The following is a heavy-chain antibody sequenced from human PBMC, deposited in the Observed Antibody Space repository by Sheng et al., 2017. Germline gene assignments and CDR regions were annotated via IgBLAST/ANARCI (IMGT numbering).Heavy chain of an antibody. CDR2: ISSSGSTI. J-gene: IGHJ6*03. CDR3: ARASVTGYYYMDV. D-gene: IGHD2-21*02. Sequence: EVQLVESGGGLVQPGGSLRLSCAASGFTFSSYEMNWVRQAPGKGLEWVSYISSSGSTIYYADSVKGRFTISRDNAKNSLYLQMNSLRAEDTAVYYCARASVTGYYYMDVWGQGTTVTVSS. CDR1: GFTFSSYE. V-gene: IGHV3-48*03.